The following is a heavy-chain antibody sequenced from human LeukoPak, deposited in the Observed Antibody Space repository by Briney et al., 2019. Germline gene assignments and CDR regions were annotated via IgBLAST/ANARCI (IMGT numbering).Heavy chain of an antibody. J-gene: IGHJ5*02. Sequence: SETLSLTCTVSGGSLISSSYYWGWIRQPPGKGLEWIGSVYYSGTTYYNPSLKSRVTISADTSKNQFSLKVNSVTAADTAVYYCASHGTSHSNNWYDANWFGPWGQGTLVTVSS. V-gene: IGHV4-39*01. CDR3: ASHGTSHSNNWYDANWFGP. CDR1: GGSLISSSYY. D-gene: IGHD1-20*01. CDR2: VYYSGTT.